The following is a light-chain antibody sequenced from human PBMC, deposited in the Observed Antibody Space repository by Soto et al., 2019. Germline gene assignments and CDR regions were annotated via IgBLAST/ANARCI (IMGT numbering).Light chain of an antibody. J-gene: IGKJ4*01. CDR3: QQYNVSPST. CDR1: SNIRNY. V-gene: IGKV1-27*01. CDR2: AAS. Sequence: IMMTNQPPSLLLASVEDGITITSLSSSNIRNYLAWYQQKPGKVPKPLIYAASTLQSGVPDRFSGGGSGTDFTLTISSLQPEDVATYYCQQYNVSPSTFGGGTKVDIK.